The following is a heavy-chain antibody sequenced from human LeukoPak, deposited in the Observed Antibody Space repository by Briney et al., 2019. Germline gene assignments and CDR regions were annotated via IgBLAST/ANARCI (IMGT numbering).Heavy chain of an antibody. J-gene: IGHJ4*02. CDR3: ARHSSSSYFDY. Sequence: SETLSVTCTVSGGSISSRSYYWSWIRQPPGKGLEWIGEINHSGGTNYDPSLKSRVTISVDTSKNRFSLQLSSVTAADTAVHYCARHSSSSYFDYWGQGTLVTVSS. V-gene: IGHV4-39*01. D-gene: IGHD6-13*01. CDR2: INHSGGT. CDR1: GGSISSRSYY.